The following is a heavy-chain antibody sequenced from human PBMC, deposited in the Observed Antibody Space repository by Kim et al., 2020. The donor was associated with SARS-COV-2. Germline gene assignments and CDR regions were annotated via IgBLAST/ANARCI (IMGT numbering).Heavy chain of an antibody. D-gene: IGHD5-18*01. CDR3: ARDLGYSYSNDY. Sequence: SYAQKFQGRVTMTRDTSTSTVYMELSSLRSEDTAVYYCARDLGYSYSNDYWGQGTLVTVSS. J-gene: IGHJ4*02. V-gene: IGHV1-46*01.